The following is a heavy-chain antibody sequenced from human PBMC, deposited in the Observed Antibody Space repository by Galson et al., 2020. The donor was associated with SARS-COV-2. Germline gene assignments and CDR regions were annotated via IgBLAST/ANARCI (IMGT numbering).Heavy chain of an antibody. J-gene: IGHJ4*02. D-gene: IGHD3-9*01. CDR2: IYYSGST. V-gene: IGHV4-39*07. Sequence: SETLSLTCTVSGGSIRSSSYSWGWIRQPPGKGLEWIGSIYYSGSTYYNPSLKSRVTISVDTSKNQFSLKLSSVTAADTAVYYCARSDDILTGYYTLGDYWGQGTLVTVSS. CDR1: GGSIRSSSYS. CDR3: ARSDDILTGYYTLGDY.